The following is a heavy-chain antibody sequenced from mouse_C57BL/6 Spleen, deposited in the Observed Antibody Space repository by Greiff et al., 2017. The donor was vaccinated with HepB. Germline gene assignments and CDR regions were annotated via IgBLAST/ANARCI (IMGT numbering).Heavy chain of an antibody. D-gene: IGHD1-1*01. CDR2: IYPRSGNT. J-gene: IGHJ4*01. CDR3: ARGEDYYGSSYDEAMDY. V-gene: IGHV1-81*01. Sequence: QVQLQQSGAELARPGASVKLSCKASGYTFTSYGISWVKQRTGQGLEWIGEIYPRSGNTYYNEKFKGKATLTADKSSSTAYMELRSLTSDDSAVYFCARGEDYYGSSYDEAMDYWGQGTSVTVAS. CDR1: GYTFTSYG.